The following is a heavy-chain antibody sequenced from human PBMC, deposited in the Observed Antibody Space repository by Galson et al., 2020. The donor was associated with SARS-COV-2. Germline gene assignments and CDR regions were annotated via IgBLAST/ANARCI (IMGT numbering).Heavy chain of an antibody. Sequence: GGSLRLSCAASGFTFSSYGMHWVRQAPGKGLEWVAVILYDGSNKYYADSVKGRFTISRDNSKNTLYLQMNSLRAEDTAVYYCARDQRGYRYGFDYWGQGTLVTVSS. D-gene: IGHD5-18*01. J-gene: IGHJ4*02. V-gene: IGHV3-33*01. CDR2: ILYDGSNK. CDR3: ARDQRGYRYGFDY. CDR1: GFTFSSYG.